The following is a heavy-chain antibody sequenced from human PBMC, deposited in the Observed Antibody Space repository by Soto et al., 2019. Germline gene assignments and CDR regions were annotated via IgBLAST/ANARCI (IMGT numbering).Heavy chain of an antibody. Sequence: QVQLQESGPGLVKPSQTLSLTCTVSGASMKNSDGYYWSWLRQRPGKGLEWIGFIYQSGSTDYNPSLRDRVTMSVDTSMNQFSLKLTSVTAADTAVYYCARDFSCDGDCNGYFDHWGQGTLVTVSS. D-gene: IGHD2-21*02. CDR1: GASMKNSDGYY. CDR3: ARDFSCDGDCNGYFDH. V-gene: IGHV4-31*03. J-gene: IGHJ4*02. CDR2: IYQSGST.